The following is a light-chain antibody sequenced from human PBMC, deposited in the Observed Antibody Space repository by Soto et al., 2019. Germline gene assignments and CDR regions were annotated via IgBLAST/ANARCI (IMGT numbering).Light chain of an antibody. V-gene: IGLV2-14*01. Sequence: QSVLTQPASVSGSPGQSITISCTGTSSDVGGYNYVSWYQQHPGKAPKLMIHDVSNRPSGVSNRFSGSKSGNTASLTISGLQAEDEADYYCSSYTSSSTRRVFGGGTKVTVL. CDR1: SSDVGGYNY. CDR2: DVS. CDR3: SSYTSSSTRRV. J-gene: IGLJ3*02.